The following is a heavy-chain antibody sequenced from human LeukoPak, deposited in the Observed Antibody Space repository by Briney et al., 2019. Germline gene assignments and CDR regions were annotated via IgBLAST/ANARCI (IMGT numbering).Heavy chain of an antibody. V-gene: IGHV1-69*13. CDR2: IIPIFGTA. Sequence: ASVKVSCKASGGTFSSYAIGWVRQAPGQGLEWMGGIIPIFGTANYAQKFQGRVTITADESTSTAYMELSSLRSEDTAVYYCARGSGSYYGGGYFDYWGQGTLVTVSS. CDR1: GGTFSSYA. J-gene: IGHJ4*02. D-gene: IGHD1-26*01. CDR3: ARGSGSYYGGGYFDY.